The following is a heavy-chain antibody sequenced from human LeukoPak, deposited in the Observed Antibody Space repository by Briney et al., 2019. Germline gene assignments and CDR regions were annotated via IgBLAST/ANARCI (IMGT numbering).Heavy chain of an antibody. CDR3: ASVPAATQYAFDY. J-gene: IGHJ4*02. V-gene: IGHV3-30*03. D-gene: IGHD2-2*01. CDR1: GFTFSSYG. Sequence: PGGSLRLSCAASGFTFSSYGMHWVRQAPGKGLEWVAVLSYDGSNKYYADSVKGRFTISRDNSRNTLYLQMNSLRAEDTAMYYCASVPAATQYAFDYWGQGTLVTVSS. CDR2: LSYDGSNK.